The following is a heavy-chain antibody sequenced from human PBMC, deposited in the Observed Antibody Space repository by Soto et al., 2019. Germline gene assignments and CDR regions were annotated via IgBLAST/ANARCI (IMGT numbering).Heavy chain of an antibody. V-gene: IGHV4-31*03. D-gene: IGHD4-17*01. Sequence: SETLSLTCTVSGGSISSFCYYWSWIRQHPGKGLEWIGYIYYSGSTYYNPSLKSRVTISVDTSKNQFSLKLSSVTAADTAVYYCAREMTTLGPFYYWGQGSLVTVSS. CDR1: GGSISSFCYY. J-gene: IGHJ4*02. CDR2: IYYSGST. CDR3: AREMTTLGPFYY.